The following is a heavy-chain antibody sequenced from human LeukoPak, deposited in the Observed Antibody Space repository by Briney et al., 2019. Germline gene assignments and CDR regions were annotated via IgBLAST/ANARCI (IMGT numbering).Heavy chain of an antibody. Sequence: GGSLRLSCVASGFNFDDYAMHWVRQAPGKGMEWVSGISWNNGSIDYAASVKGRFTISRDSAKKSLYLQMNSLRAEDTAFYYCAKDKEVLPAGEIDYWGQGALVIVSS. CDR2: ISWNNGSI. J-gene: IGHJ4*02. CDR1: GFNFDDYA. V-gene: IGHV3-9*01. D-gene: IGHD6-13*01. CDR3: AKDKEVLPAGEIDY.